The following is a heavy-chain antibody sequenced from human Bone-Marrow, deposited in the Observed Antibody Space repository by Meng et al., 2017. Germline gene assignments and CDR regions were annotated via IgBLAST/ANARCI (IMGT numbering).Heavy chain of an antibody. Sequence: SVKVSCKTSRGSFSSFAVSWVRQAPGQGLEWMGGIIPILGIANYAQKFQGRVTITADKSTSTAYMELSSLRSEDTAVYYCARGPSFIQLWFDYWGQGTLVTVSS. CDR2: IIPILGIA. V-gene: IGHV1-69*10. D-gene: IGHD5-18*01. CDR1: RGSFSSFA. CDR3: ARGPSFIQLWFDY. J-gene: IGHJ4*02.